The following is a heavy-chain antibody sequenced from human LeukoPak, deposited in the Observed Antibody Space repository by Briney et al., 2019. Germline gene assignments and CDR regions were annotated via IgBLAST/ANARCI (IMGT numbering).Heavy chain of an antibody. CDR3: AREGCSSTSCYLTDAFDI. V-gene: IGHV4-59*01. CDR1: GGSISSYY. Sequence: PSETLSLTCTVSGGSISSYYWSWIRQPPGKRLEWIGYIYYSGSTNYNPSLKSRVTISVDTSKNQFSLKLSSVTAADTAVYYCAREGCSSTSCYLTDAFDIWGQGTMVTVSS. CDR2: IYYSGST. D-gene: IGHD2-2*01. J-gene: IGHJ3*02.